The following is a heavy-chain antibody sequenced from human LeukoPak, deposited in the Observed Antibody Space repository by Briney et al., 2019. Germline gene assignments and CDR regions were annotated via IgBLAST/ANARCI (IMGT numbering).Heavy chain of an antibody. CDR3: ARRAGAYSHPYDY. CDR2: IYYSGST. D-gene: IGHD4/OR15-4a*01. CDR1: GGSISSYY. V-gene: IGHV4-59*12. J-gene: IGHJ4*02. Sequence: SETLSLTCTVSGGSISSYYWSWIRQPPGKGLEWIGYIYYSGSTNYNPSLKSRVTISLDKSKNQLSLNLTSVPAADTAVYYCARRAGAYSHPYDYWGQGTLVTVSS.